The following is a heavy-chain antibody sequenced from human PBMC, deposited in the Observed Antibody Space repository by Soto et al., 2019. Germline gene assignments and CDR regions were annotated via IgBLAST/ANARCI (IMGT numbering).Heavy chain of an antibody. Sequence: SGPTLVNPTETLTLTCTVSGFSLSNPKMGVSWIRQPPGKAPEWLAHIFSDDEYSYSESLKTRVTISEDTPKNQVVLTMTNVEPVDTATYYCAHIRDDSIGHYFDFWGPGTLVTVSS. CDR2: IFSDDEY. V-gene: IGHV2-26*01. CDR3: AHIRDDSIGHYFDF. J-gene: IGHJ4*02. D-gene: IGHD3-3*01. CDR1: GFSLSNPKMG.